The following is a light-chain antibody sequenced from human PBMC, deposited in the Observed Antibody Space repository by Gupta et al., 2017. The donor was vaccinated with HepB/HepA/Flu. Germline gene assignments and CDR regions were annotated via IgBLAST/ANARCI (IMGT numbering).Light chain of an antibody. CDR1: QSVSSN. CDR3: QQYNNWLST. J-gene: IGKJ2*01. V-gene: IGKV3-15*01. CDR2: GAS. Sequence: EIVMTQSPATLSVPPGERANLSCRASQSVSSNLAWYQQKPGQAPRLLIYGASTRATGIPARLSGSGSGTEFTLTISSLQSEDFAVYYCQQYNNWLSTFGQGTKLEIK.